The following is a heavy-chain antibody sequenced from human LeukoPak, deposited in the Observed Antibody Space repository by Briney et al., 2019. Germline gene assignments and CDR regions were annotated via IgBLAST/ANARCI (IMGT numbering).Heavy chain of an antibody. CDR2: INPRGGST. D-gene: IGHD3-10*01. Sequence: ASVKVSCKASGYTFTSYYMHWVRQAPGQGLEWMGIINPRGGSTSYAQKFQGRVTMTRDTSTGTVYMELSSLRSEDTAVYYCARDSTSYYGSGITVFDYWGQGTLVTVSS. J-gene: IGHJ4*02. V-gene: IGHV1-46*01. CDR3: ARDSTSYYGSGITVFDY. CDR1: GYTFTSYY.